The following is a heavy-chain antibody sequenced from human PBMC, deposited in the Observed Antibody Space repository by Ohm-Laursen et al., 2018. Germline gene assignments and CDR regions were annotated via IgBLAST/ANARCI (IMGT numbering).Heavy chain of an antibody. Sequence: SLRLSCAASGFTFSSYEMNWVRQAPGKGLEWVSYISSSGSTIYYADSVKGRFTISRDNAKNSLYLQMNSLRAEDTAVYYCARGDTAMQYYGMDVWGQGTTVTVSS. J-gene: IGHJ6*02. CDR3: ARGDTAMQYYGMDV. CDR1: GFTFSSYE. V-gene: IGHV3-48*03. CDR2: ISSSGSTI. D-gene: IGHD5-18*01.